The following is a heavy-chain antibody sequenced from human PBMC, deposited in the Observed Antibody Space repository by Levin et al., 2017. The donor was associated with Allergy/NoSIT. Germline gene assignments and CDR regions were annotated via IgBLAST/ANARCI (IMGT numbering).Heavy chain of an antibody. CDR1: GFTFSTFT. D-gene: IGHD6-13*01. V-gene: IGHV3-30-3*01. Sequence: GGSLRLSCAASGFTFSTFTMHWVRQAPGKGLEWVAVISYDGSNKYYADSVKGRFTISRDNSKNTLYLQMNSLRAEDTAVYYCARDPALSGIAVAGADYGGQGTLVTVSS. J-gene: IGHJ4*02. CDR2: ISYDGSNK. CDR3: ARDPALSGIAVAGADY.